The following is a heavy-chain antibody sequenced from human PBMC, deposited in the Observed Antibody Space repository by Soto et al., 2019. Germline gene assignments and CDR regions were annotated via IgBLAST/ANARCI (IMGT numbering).Heavy chain of an antibody. CDR1: GGSISSGDYY. D-gene: IGHD4-4*01. Sequence: SETLSLTCTVSGGSISSGDYYWSWIRQPPGKGLEWIGYIYYSGSTYYNPSLKSRVTISVDTSKNQFSLKLSSVTAADTAVYYCARSYYSKPPYNWFDPWGQGTLVTVSS. CDR2: IYYSGST. V-gene: IGHV4-30-4*01. CDR3: ARSYYSKPPYNWFDP. J-gene: IGHJ5*02.